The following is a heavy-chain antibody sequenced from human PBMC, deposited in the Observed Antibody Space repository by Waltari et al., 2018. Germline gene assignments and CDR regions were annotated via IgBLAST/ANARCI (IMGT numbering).Heavy chain of an antibody. J-gene: IGHJ6*03. CDR2: INSDGSST. V-gene: IGHV3-74*01. CDR1: GFTFSSYW. CDR3: ARFASTRHYYYYYYMDV. Sequence: EVQLVESGGGLVQPGGSLRLSCAASGFTFSSYWMHWVRQAPGKGLVWVSRINSDGSSTSYADSVKGRFTISRDNAKNTLYLQMNSLRAEDTAVYYCARFASTRHYYYYYYMDVWGKGTTVTVSS. D-gene: IGHD1-1*01.